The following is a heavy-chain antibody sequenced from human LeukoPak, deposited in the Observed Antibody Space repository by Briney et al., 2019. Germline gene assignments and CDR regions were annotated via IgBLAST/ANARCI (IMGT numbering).Heavy chain of an antibody. J-gene: IGHJ4*02. CDR3: AKEGWFGEFEY. CDR1: GFTFSSYA. D-gene: IGHD3-10*01. V-gene: IGHV3-23*01. CDR2: ITGSGGST. Sequence: GGSLRLSCAASGFTFSSYAMSWVRQAPGKGLEWVSVITGSGGSTYYADSVKGRFTISRDNSKNTLYLQMYSLRAEDTAVYYCAKEGWFGEFEYWGQGTLVTVSS.